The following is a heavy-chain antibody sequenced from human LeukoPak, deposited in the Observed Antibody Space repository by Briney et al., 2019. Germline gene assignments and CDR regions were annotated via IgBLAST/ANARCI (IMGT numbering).Heavy chain of an antibody. CDR3: AKERLGYCSGGSCYVFDY. J-gene: IGHJ4*02. V-gene: IGHV3-33*06. CDR2: IWYDGSNK. Sequence: GGSLRLSCAASGFTFSIYGMHWVRQAPGKGLEWVAVIWYDGSNKYYADSVKGRFNISRDNSKNTLYLQMNSLRAEDTAVYYCAKERLGYCSGGSCYVFDYWGRGTLVTVSS. CDR1: GFTFSIYG. D-gene: IGHD2-15*01.